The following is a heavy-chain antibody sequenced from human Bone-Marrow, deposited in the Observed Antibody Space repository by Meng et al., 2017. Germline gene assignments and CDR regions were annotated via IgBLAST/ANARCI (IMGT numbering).Heavy chain of an antibody. CDR1: GYSISSGYY. J-gene: IGHJ2*01. V-gene: IGHV4-38-2*02. Sequence: SETLSLTCTVSGYSISSGYYWGWIRQPPGKGLEWIGSIYHGGSTYYNPSLKSRVTISVDTSKNQFSLKLSSVTAADTAVYYCARTGGWGDPRNWYFDLWGRGTLVTVSS. CDR2: IYHGGST. CDR3: ARTGGWGDPRNWYFDL. D-gene: IGHD2-21*02.